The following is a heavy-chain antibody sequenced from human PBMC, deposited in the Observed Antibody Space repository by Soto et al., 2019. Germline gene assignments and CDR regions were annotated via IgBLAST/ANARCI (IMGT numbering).Heavy chain of an antibody. J-gene: IGHJ4*02. D-gene: IGHD6-19*01. Sequence: GGSLRLSCAASGFTFSNYAMNWVRQAPGKGLEWVSAISGSGGSTYYADSVKGRFTISRDNSKNTLYLQMNSLRAEDTAVYYCEKDSEQWLVPYYFDYWGQGTLVTVSS. CDR1: GFTFSNYA. V-gene: IGHV3-23*01. CDR3: EKDSEQWLVPYYFDY. CDR2: ISGSGGST.